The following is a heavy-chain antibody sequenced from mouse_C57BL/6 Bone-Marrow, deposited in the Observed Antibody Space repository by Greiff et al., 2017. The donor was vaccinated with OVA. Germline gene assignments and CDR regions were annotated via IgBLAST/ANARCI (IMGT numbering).Heavy chain of an antibody. V-gene: IGHV1-64*01. CDR3: ARWVYVIYYYGPYYFDY. Sequence: QVQLQQPGAELVKPGASVKLSCKASGYTFTSYWMHWVKQRPGQGLEWIGMIHPNSGSTNYNEKFKSKATLTVDKSSSTAYMQLSSLTSEDSAVYYCARWVYVIYYYGPYYFDYWGQGTTLTVSS. D-gene: IGHD1-1*01. CDR1: GYTFTSYW. CDR2: IHPNSGST. J-gene: IGHJ2*01.